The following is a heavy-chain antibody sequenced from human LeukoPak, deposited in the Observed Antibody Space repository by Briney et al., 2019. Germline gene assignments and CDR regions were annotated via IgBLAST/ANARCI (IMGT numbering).Heavy chain of an antibody. CDR3: ARDPWASVFHKRNYMDV. Sequence: HPGGSLRLSCAASGFTFSSYAIHWVRQAPGKGLEWVAVISYDGSNTYYADSVKGRFTISRDNSKNTLYLQMNSLRAEDTAVYYCARDPWASVFHKRNYMDVWGKETTVTVSS. CDR2: ISYDGSNT. J-gene: IGHJ6*03. CDR1: GFTFSSYA. D-gene: IGHD3-16*01. V-gene: IGHV3-30-3*01.